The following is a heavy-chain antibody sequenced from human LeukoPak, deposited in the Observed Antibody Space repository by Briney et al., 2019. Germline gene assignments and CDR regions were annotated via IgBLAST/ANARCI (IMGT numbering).Heavy chain of an antibody. D-gene: IGHD1-26*01. V-gene: IGHV3-23*01. CDR3: AKVRSGSRDY. J-gene: IGHJ4*02. CDR2: IDGSGGAI. Sequence: GGSLRLSCGASGFTFSRYAMSWVRQAPGKGLQWVSQIDGSGGAIYYADSVKGRFTISRDNSKNTLYLQMNSLRAEDTAVYYCAKVRSGSRDYWGQGTLVTVSS. CDR1: GFTFSRYA.